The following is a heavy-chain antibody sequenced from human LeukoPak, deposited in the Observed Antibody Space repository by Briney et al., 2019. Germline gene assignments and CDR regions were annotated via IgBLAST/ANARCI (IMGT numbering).Heavy chain of an antibody. CDR1: GFTVSSNY. D-gene: IGHD3-10*01. CDR3: ASGSGSYRTPYYYMDV. J-gene: IGHJ6*03. CDR2: IYSGGST. Sequence: GGSLRLSCAASGFTVSSNYMSWVRQAEGKGLEWVSVIYSGGSTYCADSVKGRFTISRDNSKNTLYLQMNSLRAEDTAVYYCASGSGSYRTPYYYMDVWGKGTTVTVPS. V-gene: IGHV3-53*01.